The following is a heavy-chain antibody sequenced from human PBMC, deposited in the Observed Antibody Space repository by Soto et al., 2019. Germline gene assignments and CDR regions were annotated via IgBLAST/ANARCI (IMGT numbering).Heavy chain of an antibody. CDR2: IYYSGST. D-gene: IGHD4-4*01. CDR3: ARLMDGYSTFDY. V-gene: IGHV4-39*01. J-gene: IGHJ4*02. Sequence: PSETLSLTCTVSGGSISSSSYYWGWIRQPPGKGLEWIGSIYYSGSTYYNPSLKGRVTISVDTSKNQFSLKLSSVTAADTAVYYCARLMDGYSTFDYWGQGTLVTVSS. CDR1: GGSISSSSYY.